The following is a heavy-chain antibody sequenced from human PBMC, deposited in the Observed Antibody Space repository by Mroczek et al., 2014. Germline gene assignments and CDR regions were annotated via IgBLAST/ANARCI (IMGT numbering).Heavy chain of an antibody. D-gene: IGHD6-6*01. CDR3: ARERPVSSSSYHFDY. V-gene: IGHV3-33*01. J-gene: IGHJ4*02. CDR1: GFTFSSYG. Sequence: VQLVESGGGVVQPGRSLRLSCAASGFTFSSYGMHWVRQAPGKGLEWVAVIWYDGSNKYYADSVKGRFTISRDNSKNTLYLQMNSLRAEDTAVYYCARERPVSSSSYHFDYWGQGTLVTVSS. CDR2: IWYDGSNK.